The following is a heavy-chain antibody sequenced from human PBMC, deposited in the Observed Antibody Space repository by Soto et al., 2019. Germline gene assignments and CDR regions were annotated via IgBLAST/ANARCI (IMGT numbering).Heavy chain of an antibody. CDR2: IYGNDAK. Sequence: QITLKESGPTVLKPTETLTLTCTFSGFSLTTNAVAVGWIRQPPGEALEWLALIYGNDAKLYSPSLTGRLTISKDTSTNQVVLTMTNMDPVDTATYYCAHRSDLCAFDIWGQGTMVTVSS. CDR1: GFSLTTNAVA. D-gene: IGHD3-10*01. J-gene: IGHJ3*02. CDR3: AHRSDLCAFDI. V-gene: IGHV2-5*01.